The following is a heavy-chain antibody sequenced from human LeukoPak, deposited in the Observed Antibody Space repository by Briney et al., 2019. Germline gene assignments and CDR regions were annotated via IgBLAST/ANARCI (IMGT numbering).Heavy chain of an antibody. D-gene: IGHD1-7*01. V-gene: IGHV3-30*02. J-gene: IGHJ3*02. CDR2: IRYDGSNK. CDR1: GFTFSSYG. Sequence: GGSLRLSCAASGFTFSSYGMHWVRQAPGKGLEWVAFIRYDGSNKYYADSVKGRFTISRDNSKNTLYLQMNSLRAEDTAVYYCARVLGITGTLDDAFDIWGQGTMVTVSS. CDR3: ARVLGITGTLDDAFDI.